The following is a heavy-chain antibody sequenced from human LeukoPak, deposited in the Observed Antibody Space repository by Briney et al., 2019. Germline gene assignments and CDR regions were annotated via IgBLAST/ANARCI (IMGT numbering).Heavy chain of an antibody. Sequence: PGGSLRLSCAASGFTFSSYSMNWVRQAPGKGLEWVSSISSSSSYIYYADSVKGRFTISRDNAKNSLYLQMNSLRAEDTAVYYCARDVNFDWLSISIRDVWGQGTTVTVSS. D-gene: IGHD3-9*01. J-gene: IGHJ6*02. V-gene: IGHV3-21*01. CDR2: ISSSSSYI. CDR1: GFTFSSYS. CDR3: ARDVNFDWLSISIRDV.